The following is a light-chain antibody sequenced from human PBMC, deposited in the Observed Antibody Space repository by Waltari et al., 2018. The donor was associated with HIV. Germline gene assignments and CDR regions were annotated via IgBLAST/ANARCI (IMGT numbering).Light chain of an antibody. Sequence: QSALTQPRSVSGSPGQSVTISCTGTSSDAGDYKYVSWYQNHPGKAPKLIIYDVTERPSGFPGRCPGSKSGNTASRTISGLQAEDEADYFGCSHAGTSSFVRFGGGTKLTVL. CDR2: DVT. V-gene: IGLV2-11*01. J-gene: IGLJ2*01. CDR1: SSDAGDYKY. CDR3: CSHAGTSSFVR.